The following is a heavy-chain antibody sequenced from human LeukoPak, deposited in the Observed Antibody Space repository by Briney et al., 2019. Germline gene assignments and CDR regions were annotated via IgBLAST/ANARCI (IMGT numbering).Heavy chain of an antibody. J-gene: IGHJ4*02. CDR1: GYTFTSYG. Sequence: GASVKVSCKASGYTFTSYGISWVRQAPGQGLEWMGWISAYNGNTNYAQKLQGRVTMTTDTSTSTAYMELRSLRSDDTAVYYCATGSILAVTTPFDYWGQGTLVTVSS. D-gene: IGHD4-17*01. CDR2: ISAYNGNT. CDR3: ATGSILAVTTPFDY. V-gene: IGHV1-18*01.